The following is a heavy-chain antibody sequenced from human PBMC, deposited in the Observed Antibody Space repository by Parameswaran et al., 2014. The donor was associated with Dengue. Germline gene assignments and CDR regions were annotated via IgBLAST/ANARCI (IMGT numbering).Heavy chain of an antibody. Sequence: SWVRQAPGQGLEWMGGIIPIFGTANYAQKFQGRVTITADESTSTAYMELSSLRSEDTAVYYCARNFLRHGDYVEAFDIWGQGTMVTVSS. CDR2: IIPIFGTA. J-gene: IGHJ3*02. D-gene: IGHD4-17*01. V-gene: IGHV1-69*01. CDR3: ARNFLRHGDYVEAFDI.